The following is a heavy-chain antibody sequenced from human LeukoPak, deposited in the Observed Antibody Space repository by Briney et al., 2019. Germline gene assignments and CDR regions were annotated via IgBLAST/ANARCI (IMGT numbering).Heavy chain of an antibody. Sequence: PSETLSLTCAVSGGSISSSSYYWGWIRQPPGKGLEWIGSIYYSGSTYYNPSLKSRVTISVDTSKNQFSLKLSSVTTADTAVYYCARHAPGYDFWSGYPHAFDIWGQGTMVTVSS. CDR1: GGSISSSSYY. CDR3: ARHAPGYDFWSGYPHAFDI. V-gene: IGHV4-39*01. J-gene: IGHJ3*02. D-gene: IGHD3-3*01. CDR2: IYYSGST.